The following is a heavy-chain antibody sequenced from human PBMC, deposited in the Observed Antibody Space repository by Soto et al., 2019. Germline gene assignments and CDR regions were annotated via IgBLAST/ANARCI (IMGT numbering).Heavy chain of an antibody. D-gene: IGHD6-6*01. V-gene: IGHV6-1*01. J-gene: IGHJ6*02. Sequence: SQTLSLTCAISGDSVSSNSAAWNWIRQYQSRGVEWQGRTYYRSKWYNDYGVYLKSRITNSPDTSKNQFSLQLNSVTPEDTAAYYCVSMRYYSSSVSVADYGMDVWGQGTPVTVSS. CDR1: GDSVSSNSAA. CDR3: VSMRYYSSSVSVADYGMDV. CDR2: TYYRSKWYN.